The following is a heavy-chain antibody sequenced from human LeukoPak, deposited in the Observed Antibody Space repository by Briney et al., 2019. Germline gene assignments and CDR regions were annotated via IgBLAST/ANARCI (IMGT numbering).Heavy chain of an antibody. CDR3: ARSATMIVVAPFDY. CDR2: IIPMFSIA. Sequence: SVKVSCKASGGTFSSYAISWVRQAPGQGLEWMGGIIPMFSIANYAQKFQDRVTITADESTSTAYMELSSLRSDDTAVYYCARSATMIVVAPFDYWGQGTLVTVSS. CDR1: GGTFSSYA. V-gene: IGHV1-69*13. J-gene: IGHJ4*02. D-gene: IGHD3-22*01.